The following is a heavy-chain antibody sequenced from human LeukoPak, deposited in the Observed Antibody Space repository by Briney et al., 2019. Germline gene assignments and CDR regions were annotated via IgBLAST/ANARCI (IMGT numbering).Heavy chain of an antibody. J-gene: IGHJ3*02. Sequence: SETLSLTCTVSGGSLRSYYWSWIRQPPGKGLELFGYIYYSGSTNYNPSLKSRGTISVDTSKSQFSLKLSSVTAADTAAYYCARLANYDFWSGPYPHDAFDIWGQGTMVTVSS. CDR1: GGSLRSYY. CDR3: ARLANYDFWSGPYPHDAFDI. D-gene: IGHD3-3*01. V-gene: IGHV4-59*08. CDR2: IYYSGST.